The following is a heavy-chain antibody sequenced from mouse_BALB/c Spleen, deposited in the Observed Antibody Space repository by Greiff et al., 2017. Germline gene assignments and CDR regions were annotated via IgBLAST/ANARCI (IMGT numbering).Heavy chain of an antibody. CDR3: TGDYDEEGLNAMDY. V-gene: IGHV1-5*01. D-gene: IGHD2-4*01. J-gene: IGHJ4*01. Sequence: EVQLQQSGTVLARPGASVKMSCKASGYTFTSYWMHWVKQRPGQGLEWIGAIYPGNSDTSYNQKFKGKAKLTAVTSTSTAYMELSSLTNEDSAVYYGTGDYDEEGLNAMDYWGQGTSVTVAS. CDR2: IYPGNSDT. CDR1: GYTFTSYW.